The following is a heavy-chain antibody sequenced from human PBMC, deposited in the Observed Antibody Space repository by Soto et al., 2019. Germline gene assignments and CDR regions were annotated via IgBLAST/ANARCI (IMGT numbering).Heavy chain of an antibody. Sequence: PSETLSLTCAVSGGSISSGGYSWSWIRQPPGKGLEWIGYIYHSGSTYYNPSLKSRVTISVDTSKNQFSLKLSSVTAADTAVYYCARGGYDFWSGYNWFDPWGQGTLVTVSS. V-gene: IGHV4-30-2*01. CDR2: IYHSGST. J-gene: IGHJ5*02. CDR1: GGSISSGGYS. D-gene: IGHD3-3*01. CDR3: ARGGYDFWSGYNWFDP.